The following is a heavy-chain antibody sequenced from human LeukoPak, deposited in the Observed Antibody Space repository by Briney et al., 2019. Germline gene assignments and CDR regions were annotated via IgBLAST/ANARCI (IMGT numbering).Heavy chain of an antibody. CDR2: IYWNDDK. CDR1: GFSLSTSGMG. V-gene: IGHV2-5*01. J-gene: IGHJ3*02. Sequence: SGPTLLKPTQTLTLTCTFSGFSLSTSGMGVGWIRQPPGKALEWLTLIYWNDDKRYSPSLKSRLTITKDTSKNQVVLTMTNMDPVDTATYHCARNYIPIVGDAYDMWGQGTMVTVSS. CDR3: ARNYIPIVGDAYDM. D-gene: IGHD2/OR15-2a*01.